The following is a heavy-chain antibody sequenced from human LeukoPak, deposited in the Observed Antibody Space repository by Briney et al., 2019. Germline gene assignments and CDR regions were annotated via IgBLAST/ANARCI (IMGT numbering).Heavy chain of an antibody. D-gene: IGHD3-9*01. J-gene: IGHJ3*02. CDR3: ATIFSGSYAFDI. Sequence: ASVKVSCKASGYTFTGYYMHWARQAPGQGLEWMGWINPNSGGTNYAQKLQGRVTMTTDTSTSTAYMELRSLRSDDTAVYYCATIFSGSYAFDIWGQGTMVTVSS. CDR1: GYTFTGYY. V-gene: IGHV1-2*02. CDR2: INPNSGGT.